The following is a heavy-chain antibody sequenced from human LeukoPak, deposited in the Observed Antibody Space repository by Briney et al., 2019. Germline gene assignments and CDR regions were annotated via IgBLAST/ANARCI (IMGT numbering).Heavy chain of an antibody. CDR2: IYYSGST. CDR3: ARERISRYHRVLNWFDP. J-gene: IGHJ5*02. Sequence: NTSDTLSLTCTVSGGSINSGNHYWGWIRQSPGKGLEWIGNIYYSGSTYYNPSLKSRVTLSIDTSKNQFSLRLSSVTAADTAVYYCARERISRYHRVLNWFDPWGQGTLVTVSS. D-gene: IGHD2-15*01. CDR1: GGSINSGNHY. V-gene: IGHV4-39*07.